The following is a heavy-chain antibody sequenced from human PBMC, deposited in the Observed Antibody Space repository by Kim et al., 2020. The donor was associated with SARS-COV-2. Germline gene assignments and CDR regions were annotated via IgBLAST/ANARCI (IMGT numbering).Heavy chain of an antibody. D-gene: IGHD5-12*01. Sequence: ASVKVSCKASGYTFTGYYMHWVRQAPGQGLEWMGRINPNSGGTNYAQKFQGRVTMTRDTSISTAYMELSRLRSDDTAMYYCARDLGYSGYDYGFDYWGQGTLVTVSS. V-gene: IGHV1-2*06. CDR3: ARDLGYSGYDYGFDY. CDR2: INPNSGGT. J-gene: IGHJ4*02. CDR1: GYTFTGYY.